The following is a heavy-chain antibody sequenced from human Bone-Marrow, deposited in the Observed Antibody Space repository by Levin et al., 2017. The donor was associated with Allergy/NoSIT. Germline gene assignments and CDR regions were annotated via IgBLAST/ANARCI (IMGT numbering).Heavy chain of an antibody. CDR1: GFTLSSTC. D-gene: IGHD3-10*01. V-gene: IGHV3-33*01. Sequence: GESLKISCAASGFTLSSTCMHWVLPAPGKGLEWLTVIWSNGINKYYADSVRGRFTTSRDDSKNTLFLQMSSLRVDDTAVYYCVRERGPVDGFDIWGQGTIVTVSS. J-gene: IGHJ3*02. CDR2: IWSNGINK. CDR3: VRERGPVDGFDI.